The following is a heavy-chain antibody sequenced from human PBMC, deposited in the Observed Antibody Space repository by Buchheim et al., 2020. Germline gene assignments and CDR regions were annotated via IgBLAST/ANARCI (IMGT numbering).Heavy chain of an antibody. CDR1: GGSISRGGYY. J-gene: IGHJ4*02. CDR2: LYYSWRT. Sequence: QVQLQESGPGLVKPSQTLSLTCTVSGGSISRGGYYWSWIREHPGKGLEWIGYLYYSWRTYSNPSLKSRVPISVDTSKNQFSLKLSSVTAADTAVYYCARAANIVATFDYWGQGTL. V-gene: IGHV4-31*03. CDR3: ARAANIVATFDY. D-gene: IGHD5-12*01.